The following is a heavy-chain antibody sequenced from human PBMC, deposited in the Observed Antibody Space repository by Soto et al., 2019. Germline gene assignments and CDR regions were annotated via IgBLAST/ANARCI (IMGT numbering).Heavy chain of an antibody. CDR2: IKSKTDGGTT. CDR1: GFTFSNAW. D-gene: IGHD2-2*01. CDR3: TRVVPAAIVDYYYYGMDV. J-gene: IGHJ6*02. V-gene: IGHV3-15*07. Sequence: GGSLRLSCAASGFTFSNAWMNWVRQAPGKGLEWVGRIKSKTDGGTTDYAAPVKGRFTISRDDSKNTLYLQMNSLKTEDTAVYYCTRVVPAAIVDYYYYGMDVWGQGTTVTVSS.